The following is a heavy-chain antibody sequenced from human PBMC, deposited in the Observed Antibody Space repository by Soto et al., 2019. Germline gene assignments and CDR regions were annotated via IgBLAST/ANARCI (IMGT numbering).Heavy chain of an antibody. CDR2: IIPVFGAT. Sequence: QVQLVQSGADVKKPGSSVKVSCKASGDTFSRSTFSWVRQAPGQGLEWMGGIIPVFGATNYAQKFKGRVSITADECTSTAYLELTSLRSEDTAVYYCARLYSSSAERKMDVWGQGTTVTVSS. D-gene: IGHD6-6*01. CDR3: ARLYSSSAERKMDV. V-gene: IGHV1-69*01. CDR1: GDTFSRST. J-gene: IGHJ6*02.